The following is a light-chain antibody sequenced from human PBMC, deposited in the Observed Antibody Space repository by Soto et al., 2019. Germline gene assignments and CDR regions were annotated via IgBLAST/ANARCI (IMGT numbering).Light chain of an antibody. CDR1: SSDVGGYDY. Sequence: QSVLTQPASVSGSPGQSITISCTGTSSDVGGYDYVSWYQQHPGKAPKLMIYAVSSRPSGVSNRFSGSKSGNTASLTISGLQTEDEADYYSTSYTSSTTYVFGTGTKLTVL. V-gene: IGLV2-14*03. CDR3: TSYTSSTTYV. J-gene: IGLJ1*01. CDR2: AVS.